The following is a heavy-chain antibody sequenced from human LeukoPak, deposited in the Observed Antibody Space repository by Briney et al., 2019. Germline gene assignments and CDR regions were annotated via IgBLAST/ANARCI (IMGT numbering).Heavy chain of an antibody. CDR1: GFTFSSYG. CDR3: AKDVGSGYPSLFAFDI. D-gene: IGHD3-3*01. CDR2: IRYDGSNK. V-gene: IGHV3-30*02. Sequence: GGSLRLSCAASGFTFSSYGMHWVRQAPGKGLEWVAFIRYDGSNKYYADSVKGRFTISRDNSKNTLYLQMNSLRAEDTAVYYCAKDVGSGYPSLFAFDIWGQGTMVTVSS. J-gene: IGHJ3*02.